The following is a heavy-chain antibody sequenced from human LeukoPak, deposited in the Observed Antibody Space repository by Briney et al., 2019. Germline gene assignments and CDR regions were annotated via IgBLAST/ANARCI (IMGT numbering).Heavy chain of an antibody. D-gene: IGHD1-14*01. CDR3: ARWTRGNNIDY. V-gene: IGHV5-51*01. CDR1: GYSFTNYW. CDR2: IYPGDSNT. Sequence: GESLKISCKGSGYSFTNYWIAWVRQMPGKGLEWMGIIYPGDSNTRYSPSFQGQVTISADKSISTAYLQWSSLKASDTAMYYCARWTRGNNIDYWGQGTLVTVSS. J-gene: IGHJ4*02.